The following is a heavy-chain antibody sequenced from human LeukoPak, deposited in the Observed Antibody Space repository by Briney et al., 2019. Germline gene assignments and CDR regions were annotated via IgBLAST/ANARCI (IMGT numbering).Heavy chain of an antibody. J-gene: IGHJ4*02. Sequence: GRSLRLSCAASGFTFSSYAMHWVRQAPGKGLEWVAVISYDGSNKYYADSVKGRFTISRDNSKNTLYLQMNSLRAEDTAVYYCASGWVSFDYWGRGTLVTVSS. CDR2: ISYDGSNK. CDR3: ASGWVSFDY. D-gene: IGHD6-19*01. CDR1: GFTFSSYA. V-gene: IGHV3-30-3*01.